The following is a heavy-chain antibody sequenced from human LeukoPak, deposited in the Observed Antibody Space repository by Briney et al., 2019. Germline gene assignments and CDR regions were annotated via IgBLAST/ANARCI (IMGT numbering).Heavy chain of an antibody. J-gene: IGHJ4*02. CDR3: ALVAGTSYFDY. CDR1: GFTFSSYW. D-gene: IGHD6-19*01. CDR2: INSDGSST. Sequence: GGSLRLSCAPSGFTFSSYWMHWVRQAPGKGLVWVSRINSDGSSTSYADSVKGRFTISRDNAKNTLYLQMNSLRAEDTAVYYCALVAGTSYFDYWGQGTLVTVSS. V-gene: IGHV3-74*01.